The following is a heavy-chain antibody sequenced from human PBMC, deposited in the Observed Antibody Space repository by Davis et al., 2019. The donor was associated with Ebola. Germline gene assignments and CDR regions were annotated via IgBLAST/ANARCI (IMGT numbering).Heavy chain of an antibody. CDR2: IYYSGST. J-gene: IGHJ4*02. D-gene: IGHD2-15*01. V-gene: IGHV4-59*01. CDR1: GGSFSGYY. CDR3: ARDRYDCSGGSCYWEFDY. Sequence: SETLSLTCAVYGGSFSGYYWSWIRQPPGKGLEWIGYIYYSGSTYYNPSLKSRVTISVDTSKNQFSLKLSSVTAADTAVYYCARDRYDCSGGSCYWEFDYWGQGTLVTVSS.